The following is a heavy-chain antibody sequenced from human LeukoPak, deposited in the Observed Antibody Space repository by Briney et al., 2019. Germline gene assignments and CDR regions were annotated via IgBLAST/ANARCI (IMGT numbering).Heavy chain of an antibody. V-gene: IGHV4-38-2*01. J-gene: IGHJ4*02. CDR2: IYHSGST. Sequence: SETLSLICAVSGYSISSGYYWGWIRQPPGKGLEWIGSIYHSGSTYYNPSLKSRVTISVDTSKNQFSLKLSSVTAADTAVYYCARHPKGSYDFWGQGTLVTVSS. D-gene: IGHD3-3*01. CDR1: GYSISSGYY. CDR3: ARHPKGSYDF.